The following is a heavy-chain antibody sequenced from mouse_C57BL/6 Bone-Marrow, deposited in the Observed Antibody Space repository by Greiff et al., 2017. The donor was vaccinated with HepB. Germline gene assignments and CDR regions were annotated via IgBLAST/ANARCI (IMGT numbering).Heavy chain of an antibody. V-gene: IGHV5-2*01. D-gene: IGHD1-1*01. Sequence: EVKLQESGGGLVQPGESLKLSCESNEYEFPSHDMSWVRKTPEKRLELVAAINSDGGSTYYPDTMERRFIISRDNTKKTLYLQMSSLRSEDTALYYCARHLQFITTVVPFAYWGQGTLVTVSA. CDR1: EYEFPSHD. J-gene: IGHJ3*01. CDR3: ARHLQFITTVVPFAY. CDR2: INSDGGST.